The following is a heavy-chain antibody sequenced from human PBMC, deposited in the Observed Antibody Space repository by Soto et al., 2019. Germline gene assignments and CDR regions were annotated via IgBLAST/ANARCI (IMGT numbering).Heavy chain of an antibody. V-gene: IGHV1-8*01. CDR2: MNPYTGKA. CDR3: ARRKERSGPNYFDY. J-gene: IGHJ4*02. D-gene: IGHD6-25*01. CDR1: GYTFTTYD. Sequence: QVQLVQSGAEVKRPGASLKVSCQASGYTFTTYDINWVRQAPGQGLEWMGWMNPYTGKAGYAQKFQGRVTMSRDNSISTAYMEPSSMRSEDTAVYYCARRKERSGPNYFDYWALGTLVTVSA.